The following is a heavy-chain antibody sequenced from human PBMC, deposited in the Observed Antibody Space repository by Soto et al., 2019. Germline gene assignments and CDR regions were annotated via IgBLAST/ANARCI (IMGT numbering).Heavy chain of an antibody. V-gene: IGHV3-48*02. Sequence: PGGSLRLSCAASGFTFSSYSMNWVRQAPGKGLEWVSYISSSSSTIYYADSVKGRFTISRDNAKNSLYLQMNSLRDEDTAVYYCAREKYYYDSSGYSNYFDYWGQGTLVTVS. CDR1: GFTFSSYS. CDR3: AREKYYYDSSGYSNYFDY. CDR2: ISSSSSTI. D-gene: IGHD3-22*01. J-gene: IGHJ4*02.